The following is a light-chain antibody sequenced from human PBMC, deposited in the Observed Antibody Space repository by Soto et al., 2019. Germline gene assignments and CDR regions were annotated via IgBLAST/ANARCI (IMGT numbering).Light chain of an antibody. CDR1: QDITGY. Sequence: DIQMTQSPSSLSRSVGDRVTITCQASQDITGYLNWYQHKPGVAPKLLVYDASELETGVPTRFSGRGSATSFSFTITSLKPEDAGTDYCQQYKTRPFTVGAGTKV. V-gene: IGKV1-33*01. J-gene: IGKJ3*01. CDR2: DAS. CDR3: QQYKTRPFT.